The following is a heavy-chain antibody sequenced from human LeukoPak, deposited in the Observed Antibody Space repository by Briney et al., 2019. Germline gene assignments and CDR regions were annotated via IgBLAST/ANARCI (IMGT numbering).Heavy chain of an antibody. CDR2: ISAYNGNT. J-gene: IGHJ5*02. D-gene: IGHD2-15*01. Sequence: EASVKVSCKASGYTFTSYGISWVRQAPGQGLEWMGWISAYNGNTSYAQKLQGRVTMTTDTSTSTAYMELRSLRSDDTAVYYCAACSGGSCSEWFDPWGQGTLVTVSS. CDR1: GYTFTSYG. CDR3: AACSGGSCSEWFDP. V-gene: IGHV1-18*01.